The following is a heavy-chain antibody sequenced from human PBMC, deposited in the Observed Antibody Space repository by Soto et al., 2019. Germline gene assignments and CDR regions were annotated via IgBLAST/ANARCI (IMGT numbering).Heavy chain of an antibody. CDR3: AHIVVADLGYYFDY. D-gene: IGHD5-12*01. V-gene: IGHV2-5*02. Sequence: QITLKESGPTLVKPTQTLTLTCTSSGISLSSTRMAVGWIRQPPGKALEWLALIYWDDDKRYSPFLKSRLTITKDTSKNQVVLTMSNMDPVDTARYYCAHIVVADLGYYFDYWGQGTLVTVSS. CDR1: GISLSSTRMA. J-gene: IGHJ4*02. CDR2: IYWDDDK.